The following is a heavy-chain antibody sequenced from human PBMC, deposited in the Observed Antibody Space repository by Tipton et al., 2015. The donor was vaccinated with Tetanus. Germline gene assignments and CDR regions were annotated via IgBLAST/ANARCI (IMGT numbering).Heavy chain of an antibody. J-gene: IGHJ5*02. CDR1: NGSISSGGYY. D-gene: IGHD3-16*01. CDR2: LYHTGAT. Sequence: TLSLTCSVSNGSISSGGYYWSWIRQYPGKGLERIGLLYHTGATYYNPSLQSRVAISVDTSKNQFSLEVASVTVSDTAVYYCARVRAILRRTLSGLYWLDPWGQGILVTVSS. CDR3: ARVRAILRRTLSGLYWLDP. V-gene: IGHV4-31*03.